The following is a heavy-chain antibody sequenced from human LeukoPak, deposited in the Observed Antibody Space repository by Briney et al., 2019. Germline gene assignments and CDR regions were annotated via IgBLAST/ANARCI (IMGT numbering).Heavy chain of an antibody. V-gene: IGHV1-46*01. D-gene: IGHD2-8*01. Sequence: ASVKVSFKTSGYSFTSYYMHWVRQAPGQGLEWMGIINPSGGSTTYAQKFQGRLTMTSDTSTSTVYMELSSLRSEDTAVYYCARDNGNWFDPWGQGTLVTVSS. J-gene: IGHJ5*02. CDR1: GYSFTSYY. CDR3: ARDNGNWFDP. CDR2: INPSGGST.